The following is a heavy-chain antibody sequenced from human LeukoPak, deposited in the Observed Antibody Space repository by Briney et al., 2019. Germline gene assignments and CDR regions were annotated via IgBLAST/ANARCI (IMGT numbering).Heavy chain of an antibody. CDR1: GGSISSGSYY. D-gene: IGHD3-9*01. CDR3: ARVGYDILTGYHYLDY. CDR2: IYTSGST. J-gene: IGHJ4*02. V-gene: IGHV4-61*02. Sequence: PSETLSLTCTVSGGSISSGSYYWSWIRQPAGKGLEWIGRIYTSGSTNYNPSLKSRVTISVDTSKNQFSLKLSSVTAADTAVYYCARVGYDILTGYHYLDYWGQGTLVTVSS.